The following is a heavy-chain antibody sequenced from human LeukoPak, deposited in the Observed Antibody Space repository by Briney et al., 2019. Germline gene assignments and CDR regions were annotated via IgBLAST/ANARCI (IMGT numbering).Heavy chain of an antibody. CDR1: GFTISSYG. CDR2: ISYDGSNK. CDR3: AKDRSGMDV. V-gene: IGHV3-30*18. J-gene: IGHJ6*02. Sequence: GGSLRLSCAASGFTISSYGMHWVRQAPGKGLEWVAVISYDGSNKYYADSVKGRFTISRDNSKNTLYLQMNSLRAEDTAVYYCAKDRSGMDVWGQGTTVTVSS.